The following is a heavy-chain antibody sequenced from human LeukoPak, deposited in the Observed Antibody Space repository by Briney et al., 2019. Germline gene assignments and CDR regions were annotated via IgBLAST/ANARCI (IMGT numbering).Heavy chain of an antibody. CDR2: VSAYNGVT. Sequence: ASVKVSCKASGYTFTSYDINWVRQATGQGLEWMGWVSAYNGVTNYAQNFQDRVTMTTDTPTTTAYMELRSLRSDDTAVYFCARVDLYYDSSGYSRAANDYWGQGTLVTVSS. J-gene: IGHJ4*02. D-gene: IGHD3-22*01. CDR3: ARVDLYYDSSGYSRAANDY. CDR1: GYTFTSYD. V-gene: IGHV1-18*01.